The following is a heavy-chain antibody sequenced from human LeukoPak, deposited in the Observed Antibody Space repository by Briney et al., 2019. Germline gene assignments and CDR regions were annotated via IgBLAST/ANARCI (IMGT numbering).Heavy chain of an antibody. CDR1: GYTLTELS. V-gene: IGHV1-46*01. CDR3: ARGPVPYYYGSGSFSFDY. Sequence: ASVKVSCKVSGYTLTELSMHWVRQAPGQGLEWMGIINPSGGSTSYAQKFQGRVTMTRDTSTSTVYMELSSLRSEDTAVYYCARGPVPYYYGSGSFSFDYWGQGTLVTVSS. J-gene: IGHJ4*02. CDR2: INPSGGST. D-gene: IGHD3-10*01.